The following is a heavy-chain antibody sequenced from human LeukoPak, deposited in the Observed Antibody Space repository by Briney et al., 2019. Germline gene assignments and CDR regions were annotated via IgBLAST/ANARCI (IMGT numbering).Heavy chain of an antibody. CDR2: INTNTGNP. J-gene: IGHJ6*03. CDR1: GYTFTSYA. Sequence: GASVKVSCKASGYTFTSYAMNWVRQAPGQGLEWMGWINTNTGNPTYAQGFTGRFVFSLDTSVSTAYLQISSLKAEDTAVYYCARSWFYYYDILTGYYKPQLDTSYYYYMDVWGKGTTVTVSS. V-gene: IGHV7-4-1*02. D-gene: IGHD3-9*01. CDR3: ARSWFYYYDILTGYYKPQLDTSYYYYMDV.